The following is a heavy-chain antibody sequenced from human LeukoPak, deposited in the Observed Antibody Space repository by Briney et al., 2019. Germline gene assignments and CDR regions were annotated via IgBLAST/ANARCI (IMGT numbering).Heavy chain of an antibody. CDR2: FDPEDGET. D-gene: IGHD3-3*01. CDR1: GYTLTELS. J-gene: IGHJ4*02. CDR3: ATKLDFWSGYLDY. V-gene: IGHV1-24*01. Sequence: ASVKVSCKVSGYTLTELSMHWVRQAPGKGLEWMGGFDPEDGETIYAQKFQGRVTMTEDTSTDTAYMELSSLRYEDTAVYYCATKLDFWSGYLDYWGQGTLVTVSS.